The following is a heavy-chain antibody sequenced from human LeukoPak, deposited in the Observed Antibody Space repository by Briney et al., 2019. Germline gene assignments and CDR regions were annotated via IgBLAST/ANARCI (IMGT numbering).Heavy chain of an antibody. CDR1: GGSISNYY. D-gene: IGHD1-1*01. CDR2: IYHSGSP. CDR3: ARVNINNWHSCDY. V-gene: IGHV4-59*12. Sequence: DPSETLSLTCTVSGGSISNYYWSWIRQPPGKGLEWIGEIYHSGSPNYNPSLKSRVTISVDKSRNHFSLNLSSVTAADTAVYYCARVNINNWHSCDYWGQGTLVTVSS. J-gene: IGHJ4*02.